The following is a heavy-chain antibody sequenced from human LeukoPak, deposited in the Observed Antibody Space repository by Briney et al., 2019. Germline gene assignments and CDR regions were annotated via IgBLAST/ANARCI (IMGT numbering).Heavy chain of an antibody. CDR3: ARDRGLSYKDY. J-gene: IGHJ4*02. CDR1: GFTFSSYG. V-gene: IGHV3-30*03. Sequence: GGSLRLSCAASGFTFSSYGMHWVRRAPGKGLEWVAVISDDGNNNYYADSVRSRFTISRDNSKNTVYLQMNSLRAEDTAVYYCARDRGLSYKDYWGQGTLVTVSS. D-gene: IGHD3-10*01. CDR2: ISDDGNNN.